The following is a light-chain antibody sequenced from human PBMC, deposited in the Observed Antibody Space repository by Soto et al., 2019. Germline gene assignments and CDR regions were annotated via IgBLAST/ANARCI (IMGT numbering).Light chain of an antibody. V-gene: IGKV3-15*01. CDR2: GAS. CDR3: QQYDNLPPT. J-gene: IGKJ2*01. CDR1: QSVSSN. Sequence: IVLTQSPATLSVSPGETVTLSCRASQSVSSNLAWYQQRPGQAPRLLIYGASTRATGIPARFSGSGSGTEFTLTISSLQSEDFAIYDCQQYDNLPPTFGQGAKLEIK.